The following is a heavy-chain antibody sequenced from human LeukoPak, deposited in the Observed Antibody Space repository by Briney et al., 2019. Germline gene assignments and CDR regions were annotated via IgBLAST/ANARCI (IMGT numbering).Heavy chain of an antibody. V-gene: IGHV4-59*01. CDR2: IYYSGST. D-gene: IGHD3-22*01. J-gene: IGHJ3*02. Sequence: SETLSLTCTVSGGSISSYYWSWIRQPPGKGLEWIGYIYYSGSTNYNPSLKSRVTISVDTSKNQFSLKLSSVTAADTAVYYCARADRSGLYAFDIWGQGTMVTVSS. CDR1: GGSISSYY. CDR3: ARADRSGLYAFDI.